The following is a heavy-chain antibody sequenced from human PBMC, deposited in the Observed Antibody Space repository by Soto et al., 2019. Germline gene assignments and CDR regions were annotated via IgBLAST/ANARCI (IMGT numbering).Heavy chain of an antibody. Sequence: PSQTLSLTCAISGDSVSSNSAAWNWIRQSPSRGLEWLGRTYYRSKWYNDYAVSVKSRITINPDTSKNQFSLQLNSVTPEDTAVYYCARDPGYCSSTSCYSQGMDVWGQGTTVTVSS. CDR2: TYYRSKWYN. J-gene: IGHJ6*02. CDR1: GDSVSSNSAA. D-gene: IGHD2-2*03. CDR3: ARDPGYCSSTSCYSQGMDV. V-gene: IGHV6-1*01.